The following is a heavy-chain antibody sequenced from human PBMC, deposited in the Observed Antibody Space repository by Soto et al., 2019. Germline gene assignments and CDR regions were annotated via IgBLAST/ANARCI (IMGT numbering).Heavy chain of an antibody. V-gene: IGHV3-64*01. CDR3: ARDGVAAAGTRNYYYYYMDV. D-gene: IGHD6-13*01. CDR2: ISSNGGST. Sequence: EVQLVESGGGLVQPGGSLRLSCAASGFTFSSYAMHWVRQAPGKGLEYVSAISSNGGSTYYANSVKGRFTISRDNSKNTLYLQMGSLRAEDMAVYYCARDGVAAAGTRNYYYYYMDVWGKGTTVTVSS. CDR1: GFTFSSYA. J-gene: IGHJ6*03.